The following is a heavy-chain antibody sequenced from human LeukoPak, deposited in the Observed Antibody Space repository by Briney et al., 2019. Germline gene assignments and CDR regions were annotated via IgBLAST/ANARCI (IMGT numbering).Heavy chain of an antibody. CDR1: GYSFTSYW. Sequence: GESLKNSCKGSGYSFTSYWIGWMRQMPGKGLEWMGIIYPGDSDTRYSPSFQGQVTISADKSISTAYLQWSSLKASDTAMYYCARRGIAVSAHPDCWGQGTLVTVSS. D-gene: IGHD6-19*01. J-gene: IGHJ4*02. CDR3: ARRGIAVSAHPDC. CDR2: IYPGDSDT. V-gene: IGHV5-51*01.